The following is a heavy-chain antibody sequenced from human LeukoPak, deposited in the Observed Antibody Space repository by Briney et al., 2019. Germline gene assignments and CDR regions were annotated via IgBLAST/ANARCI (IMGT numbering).Heavy chain of an antibody. J-gene: IGHJ4*02. CDR2: IKHDESEK. D-gene: IGHD3-16*01. CDR3: TRRLDD. V-gene: IGHV3-7*01. CDR1: GFSFNSDW. Sequence: GGSLRLSRAASGFSFNSDWMDWVRQAPGKGLEWVANIKHDESEKNYLDSVKGRFTISRDNAQNSLYLQMNGLRVEDTAVYYCTRRLDDWGQGTLVTVSS.